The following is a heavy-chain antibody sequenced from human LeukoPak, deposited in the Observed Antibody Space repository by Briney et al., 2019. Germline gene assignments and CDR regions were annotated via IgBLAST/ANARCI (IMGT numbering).Heavy chain of an antibody. CDR2: INHSGST. CDR3: ARRPPVVATIEAAFDI. Sequence: SETLSLTCAVYGGSFSGYYWSWIRQPPGKGLEWIGEINHSGSTNYNPSLKSRVTISVDTSKNQFSLKLSSVTAADTAVYYCARRPPVVATIEAAFDIWGQGTMVTVSS. V-gene: IGHV4-34*01. J-gene: IGHJ3*02. CDR1: GGSFSGYY. D-gene: IGHD5-12*01.